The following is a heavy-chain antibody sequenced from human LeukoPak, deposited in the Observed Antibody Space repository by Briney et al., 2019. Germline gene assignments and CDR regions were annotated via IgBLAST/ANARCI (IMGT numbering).Heavy chain of an antibody. D-gene: IGHD6-6*01. J-gene: IGHJ5*02. CDR1: GYTFTSYY. CDR3: ARPYSSSSPWDWFDP. V-gene: IGHV1-46*01. CDR2: INPSGGST. Sequence: GASVKVSCKASGYTFTSYYMHWVRQAPGQGLEWMGIINPSGGSTSYAQKFQGRVTMTRDTSTSTVYMELSSLRSEETAVYYCARPYSSSSPWDWFDPWGQGTLVTVSS.